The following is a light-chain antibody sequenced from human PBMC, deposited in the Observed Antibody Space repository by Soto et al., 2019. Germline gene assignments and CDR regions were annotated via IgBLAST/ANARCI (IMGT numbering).Light chain of an antibody. J-gene: IGKJ5*01. CDR1: QRLSASD. V-gene: IGKV3-20*01. Sequence: EIGVSQSPGTLSLSTGQRATLSCRASQRLSASDIAWYQQKPGQAPKFLIYGVSSRATGIPDRFSGSGSGTDFTLTISRLEPEDFAVYHCQQYGSSPLITFGQGTRLAIK. CDR2: GVS. CDR3: QQYGSSPLIT.